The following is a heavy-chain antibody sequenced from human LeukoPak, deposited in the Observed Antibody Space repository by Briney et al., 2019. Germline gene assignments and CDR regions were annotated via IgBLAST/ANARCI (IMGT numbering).Heavy chain of an antibody. J-gene: IGHJ4*02. V-gene: IGHV3-74*01. CDR1: GFTFSTYW. D-gene: IGHD1-14*01. CDR3: VQEINHGDRRYFDY. CDR2: INSDGSNT. Sequence: GGSLTLSCAASGFTFSTYWMHWVRQAPGKGLVWVSRINSDGSNTNYADSVKGRFTISRDNAKNTLYLQMDSLRAEDTAVYYCVQEINHGDRRYFDYWGQGTLVTVSS.